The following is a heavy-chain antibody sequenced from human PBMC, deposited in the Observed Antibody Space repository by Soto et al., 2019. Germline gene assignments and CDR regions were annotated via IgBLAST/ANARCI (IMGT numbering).Heavy chain of an antibody. Sequence: SETLSLTCAFSVYSISSGYYWGWIRQPPGKGLEWIGSIYHSGSTYYNPSLKSRVTISVDTSKNQFSLKLSSVTAADTAVYYCARVYYGSGSYYNLGTGGMDVGGHGNTVTV. CDR2: IYHSGST. V-gene: IGHV4-38-2*01. J-gene: IGHJ6*02. D-gene: IGHD3-10*01. CDR3: ARVYYGSGSYYNLGTGGMDV. CDR1: VYSISSGYY.